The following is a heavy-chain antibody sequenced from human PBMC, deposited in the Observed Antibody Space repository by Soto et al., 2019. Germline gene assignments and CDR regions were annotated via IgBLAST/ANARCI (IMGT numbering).Heavy chain of an antibody. V-gene: IGHV1-3*04. CDR1: GYTFPNYA. D-gene: IGHD2-2*01. CDR2: INTDNGNT. J-gene: IGHJ5*02. Sequence: ASGKVSCKASGYTFPNYAMHWVRQAPGQRLEWVGWINTDNGNTKNSQKFQGRVAITRDTSASTAYMELSSLRSEDTAIYYCARDAYCSSTACSDHWFDPWGQGTLVIVTS. CDR3: ARDAYCSSTACSDHWFDP.